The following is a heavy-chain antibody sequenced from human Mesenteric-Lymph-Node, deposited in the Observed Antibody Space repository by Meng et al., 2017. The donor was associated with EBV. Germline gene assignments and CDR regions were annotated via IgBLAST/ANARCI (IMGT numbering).Heavy chain of an antibody. CDR1: GGSISILNW. D-gene: IGHD3-22*01. CDR3: ARVDYYDSSSLFDP. J-gene: IGHJ5*02. CDR2: IYHSGST. V-gene: IGHV4-4*02. Sequence: VRLREPGRGLVRPSGTLSLTCAVSGGSISILNWWSWVRQSPGKGLEWIGEIYHSGSTNYNPSLKSRVTISLDKSRNQFSLKLSSVTAADTAVYYCARVDYYDSSSLFDPWGQGTLVTVSS.